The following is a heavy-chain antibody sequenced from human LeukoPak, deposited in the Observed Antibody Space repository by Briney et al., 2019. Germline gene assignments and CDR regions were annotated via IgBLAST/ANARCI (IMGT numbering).Heavy chain of an antibody. CDR2: IYYDGGA. D-gene: IGHD3-3*01. CDR1: GDSINSRSFY. V-gene: IGHV4-39*01. J-gene: IGHJ5*02. Sequence: PSETLSLTCTVSGDSINSRSFYWGWIRQPPGKRLEWIGTIYYDGGANYNPSLKSRVTMSVDTPENRFSLKLTSVTAADTAVYYCAVSAYYTGGWFDPWGQGTLVTVSS. CDR3: AVSAYYTGGWFDP.